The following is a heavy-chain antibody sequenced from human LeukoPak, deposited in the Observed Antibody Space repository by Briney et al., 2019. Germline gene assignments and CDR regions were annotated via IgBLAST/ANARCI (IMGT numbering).Heavy chain of an antibody. V-gene: IGHV3-7*01. CDR1: GFTFSSYW. Sequence: PGGSLRLSCAAFGFTFSSYWMSWVRQAPGKGLECVANIKEDGSEEYYVDSVKGRFSISRDNAKNSLYLQMNSLRAEDTAVYYCARDRFRGVNYYGMDVWGQGTTVTVSS. D-gene: IGHD3-10*01. CDR3: ARDRFRGVNYYGMDV. CDR2: IKEDGSEE. J-gene: IGHJ6*02.